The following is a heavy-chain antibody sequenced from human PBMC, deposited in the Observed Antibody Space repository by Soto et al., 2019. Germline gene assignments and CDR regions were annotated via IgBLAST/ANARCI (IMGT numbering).Heavy chain of an antibody. V-gene: IGHV3-48*02. Sequence: GGSLRLSCAASRFTFSSYSMNWVRPPPGKGLEWVSYISSSSSTIYYADSVKGRFTISRDNAKNSLYLQMNSLRDEDTAVYYCTRVPLYCSSTSCYTGYYGMDVWGQGTTVTVSS. J-gene: IGHJ6*02. D-gene: IGHD2-2*01. CDR3: TRVPLYCSSTSCYTGYYGMDV. CDR2: ISSSSSTI. CDR1: RFTFSSYS.